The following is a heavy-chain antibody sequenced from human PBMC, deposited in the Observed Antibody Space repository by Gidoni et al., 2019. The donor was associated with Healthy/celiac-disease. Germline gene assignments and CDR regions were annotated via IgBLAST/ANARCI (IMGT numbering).Heavy chain of an antibody. D-gene: IGHD3-9*01. CDR2: ISYDGSNK. Sequence: QVQLVESGGGVVQPGRSLRLSCAASGFPFSSYGMHWVRKDPGKGPGWVAVISYDGSNKYYADSVKGRFTISRDNSKNTLYLQMNSLRAEDTAVYYCANYDILTGYTGPPDYWGQGTLVTVSS. CDR1: GFPFSSYG. V-gene: IGHV3-30*18. J-gene: IGHJ4*02. CDR3: ANYDILTGYTGPPDY.